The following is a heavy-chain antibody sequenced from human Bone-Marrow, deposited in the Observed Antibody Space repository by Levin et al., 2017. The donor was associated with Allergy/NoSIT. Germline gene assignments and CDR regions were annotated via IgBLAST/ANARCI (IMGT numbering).Heavy chain of an antibody. CDR2: IHYSGST. CDR1: GDSINSHY. J-gene: IGHJ3*01. D-gene: IGHD5-24*01. Sequence: SETLSLTCTVSGDSINSHYWNWIRQSPGKGLEWIGNIHYSGSTKYNPSLNGRVTISVDRSKNHFSLNLISVTAADTAVYYCARDSEEMALVPGVWGQGTMVTVSS. V-gene: IGHV4-59*11. CDR3: ARDSEEMALVPGV.